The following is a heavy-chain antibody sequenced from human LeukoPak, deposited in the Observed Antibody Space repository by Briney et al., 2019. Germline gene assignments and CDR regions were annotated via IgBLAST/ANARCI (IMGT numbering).Heavy chain of an antibody. Sequence: ASVKVSCKASGYTFTSYDINWVRQATGQGLEWMGWMNPNSGNTGYAQKFQGRVTMTRNTPISTAYMELSSLRSEDTAVYYCARADYSNYGLDYWGQGTLVTVSS. J-gene: IGHJ4*02. CDR3: ARADYSNYGLDY. CDR2: MNPNSGNT. D-gene: IGHD4-11*01. V-gene: IGHV1-8*01. CDR1: GYTFTSYD.